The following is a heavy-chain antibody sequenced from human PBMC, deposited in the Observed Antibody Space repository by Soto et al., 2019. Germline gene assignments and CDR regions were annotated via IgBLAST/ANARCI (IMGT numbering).Heavy chain of an antibody. D-gene: IGHD2-15*01. CDR1: GFTFSSYA. CDR2: ISGSGGST. J-gene: IGHJ5*02. Sequence: GGSLRLSCAASGFTFSSYATSWVRQAPGKGLEWVSAISGSGGSTYYADSVKGRFTISRDNSKNTLYLQMNSLRAEDTAVYYCAKDAGGYCSGGSCYFPKFNWFDPWGQGTLVTVSS. CDR3: AKDAGGYCSGGSCYFPKFNWFDP. V-gene: IGHV3-23*01.